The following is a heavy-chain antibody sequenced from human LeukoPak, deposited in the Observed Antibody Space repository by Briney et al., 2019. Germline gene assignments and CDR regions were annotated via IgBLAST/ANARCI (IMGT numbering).Heavy chain of an antibody. CDR1: GYTFTSCY. CDR2: INPSGGST. V-gene: IGHV1-46*01. D-gene: IGHD6-13*01. CDR3: ASLAAAGRNAFDI. Sequence: GASVKVSCKASGYTFTSCYMHWVRQAPGQGLEWMGIINPSGGSTSYAQKFQGRVTMTRDTSTSTVYMELSSLRSEDTAVYYCASLAAAGRNAFDIWGQGTMVTVSS. J-gene: IGHJ3*02.